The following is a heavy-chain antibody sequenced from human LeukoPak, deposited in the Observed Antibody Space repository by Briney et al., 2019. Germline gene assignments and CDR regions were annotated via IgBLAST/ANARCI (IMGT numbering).Heavy chain of an antibody. D-gene: IGHD2-2*01. Sequence: SQTLSLTCAISGDSVSSNSAAWKWIRQSPSRGLEWLGRTYYRSKRYNDYAVSVKSRITINPDTSKNPFSLQLNSVTPEDAAVYYCARAVVVAWKWFDPWGQGTLVTVSS. J-gene: IGHJ5*02. CDR2: TYYRSKRYN. V-gene: IGHV6-1*01. CDR1: GDSVSSNSAA. CDR3: ARAVVVAWKWFDP.